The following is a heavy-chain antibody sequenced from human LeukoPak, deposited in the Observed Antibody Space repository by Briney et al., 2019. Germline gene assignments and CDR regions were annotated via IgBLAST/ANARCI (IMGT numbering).Heavy chain of an antibody. J-gene: IGHJ4*02. CDR3: ARGSRGSWDDFWSGYLDY. V-gene: IGHV4-4*07. CDR1: GNSISSYY. Sequence: SETLSLTCTVSGNSISSYYWSWIRQPAGKGLEWIGRIYTSGSTNYNPSLKSRVTMSVDTSKNQFSLNLSSVTAADTAVYYCARGSRGSWDDFWSGYLDYWGQGTLVTVSS. CDR2: IYTSGST. D-gene: IGHD3-3*01.